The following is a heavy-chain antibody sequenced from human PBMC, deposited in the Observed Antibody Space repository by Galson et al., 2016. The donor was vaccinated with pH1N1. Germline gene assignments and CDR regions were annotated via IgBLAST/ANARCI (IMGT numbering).Heavy chain of an antibody. V-gene: IGHV3-9*01. CDR2: RSWNSGSI. CDR3: ARDVGYYYGGAFDI. CDR1: GFTYNDYA. J-gene: IGHJ3*02. D-gene: IGHD3-22*01. Sequence: SLRLTCEASGFTYNDYAMHWATQAPVKGQKGGAGRSWNSGSIGYADSVKGRFTISRDNAKNSLYLQMNSLRAEDTAFYYCARDVGYYYGGAFDIWGPGAVLHVSS.